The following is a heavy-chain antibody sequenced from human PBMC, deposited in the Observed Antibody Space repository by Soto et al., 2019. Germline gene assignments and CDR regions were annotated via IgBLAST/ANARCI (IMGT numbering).Heavy chain of an antibody. V-gene: IGHV3-72*01. J-gene: IGHJ4*02. CDR3: TTVTTVDYYFDY. Sequence: EVQLVESGGGLVQPGGSLRLSCAASGLTFSARYMDWVRQAPGKGLEWVGRIRKKTNSYTTEYAASVKGRFIISRDDSTNSLYLQMSSLKTEDTAVYYCTTVTTVDYYFDYWGQGTLGTVSS. CDR1: GLTFSARY. CDR2: IRKKTNSYTT. D-gene: IGHD4-17*01.